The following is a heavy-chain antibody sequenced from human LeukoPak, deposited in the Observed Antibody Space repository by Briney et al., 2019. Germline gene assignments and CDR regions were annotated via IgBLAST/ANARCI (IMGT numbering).Heavy chain of an antibody. J-gene: IGHJ4*02. D-gene: IGHD3-22*01. CDR2: MSHDGTNK. V-gene: IGHV3-30-3*01. Sequence: GGSLRLSCAASGFPFSGYAMHWFRQAPGKGLEWVAVMSHDGTNKYYADSVKGRFTISRDNSKNTLYLQMDSLRTEDTAVYYCARHRGPSLHSSGYFDYWGQGTLVTVSS. CDR3: ARHRGPSLHSSGYFDY. CDR1: GFPFSGYA.